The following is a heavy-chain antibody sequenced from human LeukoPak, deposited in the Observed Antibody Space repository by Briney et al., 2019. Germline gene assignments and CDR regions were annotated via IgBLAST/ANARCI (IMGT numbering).Heavy chain of an antibody. CDR1: GFTFSSFE. J-gene: IGHJ3*02. Sequence: PGGSLRLSCAASGFTFSSFEMNWVRQAPGKGLEWVSHINSYGNITYYVDSVKGRFTISRDNAKNSLYLQMNSLRAEDTAVYYCARSYRGSPPRKVAFDIRGQGTMVTVSS. CDR3: ARSYRGSPPRKVAFDI. V-gene: IGHV3-48*03. D-gene: IGHD1-26*01. CDR2: INSYGNIT.